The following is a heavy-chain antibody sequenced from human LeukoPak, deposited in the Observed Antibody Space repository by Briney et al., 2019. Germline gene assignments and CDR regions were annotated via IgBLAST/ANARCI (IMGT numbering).Heavy chain of an antibody. CDR2: ISGNGRTL. V-gene: IGHV3-11*04. CDR3: ARSVVYYYYMDV. CDR1: GFTFSDFY. Sequence: PGGSLRLSCAASGFTFSDFYMNWIRQAPGKGLEWVSFISGNGRTLSHADSVKGRLTISRDNVKNSLYLQIHSLRADDTALYYCARSVVYYYYMDVWGKGTTVTVSS. D-gene: IGHD4-23*01. J-gene: IGHJ6*03.